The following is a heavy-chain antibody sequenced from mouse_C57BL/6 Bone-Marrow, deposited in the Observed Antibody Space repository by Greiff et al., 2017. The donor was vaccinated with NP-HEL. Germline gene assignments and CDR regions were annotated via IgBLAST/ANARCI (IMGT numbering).Heavy chain of an antibody. Sequence: VQLQQSVAELVRPGASVKLSCTASGFNLKNTYMHWVKQRPEQGLEWIGRIDPANGNTTYAPKFPGQAPITADTSSNTAYLQLSSLTSEDTAIYYCASATTVVFDYWGQGTTLTVSA. CDR2: IDPANGNT. V-gene: IGHV14-3*01. J-gene: IGHJ2*01. D-gene: IGHD1-1*01. CDR1: GFNLKNTY. CDR3: ASATTVVFDY.